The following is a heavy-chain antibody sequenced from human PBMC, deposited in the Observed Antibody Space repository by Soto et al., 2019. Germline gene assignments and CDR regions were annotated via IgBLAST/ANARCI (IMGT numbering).Heavy chain of an antibody. V-gene: IGHV4-59*01. CDR2: IFHGLGP. D-gene: IGHD2-15*01. Sequence: SETRSLTCTFSGGSITSYYWSWIRQPPGKGLEWIGYIFHGLGPNYNSSLRGRVSISVDTSKNQLSLELRSLTAADTAAYYCARDRHWYGSGGPFHPAGSCDMWAKGNMVIVS. J-gene: IGHJ3*02. CDR3: ARDRHWYGSGGPFHPAGSCDM. CDR1: GGSITSYY.